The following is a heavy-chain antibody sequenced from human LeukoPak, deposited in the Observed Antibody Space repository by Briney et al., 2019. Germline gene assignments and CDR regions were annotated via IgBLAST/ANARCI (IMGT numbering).Heavy chain of an antibody. Sequence: PGGSLRLSCAASGFTFSSYWKTWVRQAPGKGLEWMANIRDDGSDKYYVDSVKGRFTISRDNAQNTLLLQMDSLRVEDTAVYYCVRHTRRSPGDYWGQGTLVTVST. D-gene: IGHD1-26*01. CDR1: GFTFSSYW. V-gene: IGHV3-7*01. J-gene: IGHJ4*02. CDR2: IRDDGSDK. CDR3: VRHTRRSPGDY.